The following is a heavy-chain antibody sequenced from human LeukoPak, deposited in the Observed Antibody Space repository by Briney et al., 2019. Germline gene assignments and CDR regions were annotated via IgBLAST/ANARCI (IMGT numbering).Heavy chain of an antibody. CDR3: AKDRTGYSYGYFLSP. D-gene: IGHD5-18*01. J-gene: IGHJ5*02. Sequence: GGSLRLSCAAPGFTFSSYAMSWVRQAPGKGLEWVSTISDSISGGSTYYADSVKGRFTISRDNSKNTLYLQMNILRAEDTAVYYCAKDRTGYSYGYFLSPWGQGTLVTVSS. CDR1: GFTFSSYA. CDR2: ISDSISGGST. V-gene: IGHV3-23*01.